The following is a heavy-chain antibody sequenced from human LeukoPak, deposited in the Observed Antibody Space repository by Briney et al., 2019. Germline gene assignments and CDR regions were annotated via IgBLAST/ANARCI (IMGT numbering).Heavy chain of an antibody. CDR2: TPFDGTNE. CDR3: AKVWALGGNFDAIQI. Sequence: SGGSLRLSCAVSGFTFTSNGFHWVRQAPGKGLEWVTFTPFDGTNEYYSNSVKGRFSISRDNSKNTVYLQMNSLRNEDTAVYYCAKVWALGGNFDAIQIWGQGTMVTVSS. J-gene: IGHJ3*02. CDR1: GFTFTSNG. V-gene: IGHV3-30*02. D-gene: IGHD3-16*01.